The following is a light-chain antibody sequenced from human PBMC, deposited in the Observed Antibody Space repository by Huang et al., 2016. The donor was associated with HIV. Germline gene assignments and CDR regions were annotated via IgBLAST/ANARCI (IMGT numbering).Light chain of an antibody. CDR2: DAS. Sequence: DIQMTQSPSSLSAFVGERVTITCQASQDISNYLNWYQQKPGKAPKLLIYDASNLETGGPSRFSGSGSGTDFTLTINNLQPEDIATYYCQQYDNVPYTFGQGTKLEIK. CDR3: QQYDNVPYT. J-gene: IGKJ2*01. V-gene: IGKV1-33*01. CDR1: QDISNY.